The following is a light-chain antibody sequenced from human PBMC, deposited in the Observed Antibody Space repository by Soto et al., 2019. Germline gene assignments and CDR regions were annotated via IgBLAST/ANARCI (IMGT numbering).Light chain of an antibody. V-gene: IGKV3-20*01. CDR2: GAS. Sequence: EILLTQSPCTLSLSPWERATLSCRASQSVSSSYLAWYQQRPGQAPRLLIFGASSRAAGIPDRFSGSGSGTDFTLTISRLEPEDFAVYYCQQYGSPLTFGGGTKVDIK. CDR1: QSVSSSY. CDR3: QQYGSPLT. J-gene: IGKJ4*01.